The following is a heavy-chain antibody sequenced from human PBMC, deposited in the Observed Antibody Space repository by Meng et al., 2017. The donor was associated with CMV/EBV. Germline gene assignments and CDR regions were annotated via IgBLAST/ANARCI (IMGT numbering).Heavy chain of an antibody. Sequence: GGSLRLSCAASGFTFSSYGMHWVRQAPGKGLEWVAVIWYDGSNKYYADSVKGRFTISRDNSKNTLYLQMNSLRAEDTAVYYCAKGSRLPEGIYYYGTDVWGQGTTVTVSS. D-gene: IGHD2-2*01. CDR2: IWYDGSNK. CDR3: AKGSRLPEGIYYYGTDV. J-gene: IGHJ6*02. CDR1: GFTFSSYG. V-gene: IGHV3-33*06.